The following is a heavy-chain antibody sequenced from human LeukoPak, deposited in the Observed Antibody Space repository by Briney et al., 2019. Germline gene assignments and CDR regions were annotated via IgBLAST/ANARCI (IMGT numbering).Heavy chain of an antibody. CDR3: ARDWGLGTLNFFGY. D-gene: IGHD7-27*01. J-gene: IGHJ4*02. V-gene: IGHV1-2*02. CDR2: INPNSGGT. CDR1: GYTFTGYY. Sequence: ASVKVSCKASGYTFTGYYMHWVRQAPGQGLEWMRWINPNSGGTNYAQKFQGRVTMTGDTSISTAYMELSRLRSDDTAVYYCARDWGLGTLNFFGYWGQGTLVTVSS.